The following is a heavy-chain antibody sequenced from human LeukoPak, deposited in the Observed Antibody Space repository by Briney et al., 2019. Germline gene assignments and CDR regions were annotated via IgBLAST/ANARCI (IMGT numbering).Heavy chain of an antibody. CDR1: GGSFSGYY. V-gene: IGHV4-34*01. J-gene: IGHJ4*02. Sequence: TSETLPLTCAVYGGSFSGYYWSWIRQPPGKGLEWIGEINHSGSTNYNPSLKSRVTISVDTSKNQFSLKLSSVTAADTAVYYCAVGVTGTTSYWGQGNLVTVSS. CDR3: AVGVTGTTSY. D-gene: IGHD1-7*01. CDR2: INHSGST.